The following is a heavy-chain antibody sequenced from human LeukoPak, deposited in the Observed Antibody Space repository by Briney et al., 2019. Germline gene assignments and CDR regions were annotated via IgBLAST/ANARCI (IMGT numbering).Heavy chain of an antibody. CDR2: IYYSGST. J-gene: IGHJ4*02. Sequence: PSETLPLTCTVSGGSISSSSYYWGWIRQPPGKGLEWIGSIYYSGSTYYNPSLKSRVTISVDTSKNQFSLKLSSVTAADTAVYYCARHPPDGWYALFDYWGQGTLVTFSS. CDR3: ARHPPDGWYALFDY. D-gene: IGHD6-19*01. CDR1: GGSISSSSYY. V-gene: IGHV4-39*01.